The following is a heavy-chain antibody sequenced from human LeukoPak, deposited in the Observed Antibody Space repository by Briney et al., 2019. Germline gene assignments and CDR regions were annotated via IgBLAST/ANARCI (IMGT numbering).Heavy chain of an antibody. CDR2: INHSGST. CDR3: ARGVYCSSTSCYRGYYYYGMDV. V-gene: IGHV4-34*01. CDR1: GGSFSGYY. J-gene: IGHJ6*02. D-gene: IGHD2-2*01. Sequence: PSETLSLTCAVYGGSFSGYYWSWIRQPPGKGLEWIGEINHSGSTNYNPSLKSRVTISVDTSKNQFSLKLSSVTAADTAVYYCARGVYCSSTSCYRGYYYYGMDVWGQGTTVTVSS.